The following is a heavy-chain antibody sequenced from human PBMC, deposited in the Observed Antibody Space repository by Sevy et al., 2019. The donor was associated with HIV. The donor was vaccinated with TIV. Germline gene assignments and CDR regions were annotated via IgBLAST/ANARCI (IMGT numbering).Heavy chain of an antibody. J-gene: IGHJ6*02. CDR3: AKDYVIKTFSSTXXPXXXXXXX. CDR2: ISYDGSNK. V-gene: IGHV3-30*18. D-gene: IGHD2-2*01. Sequence: GSLRLSXAASXFTXXXXGMHWVRQAPGKGLXWVAVISYDGSNKYYADSVKGRFTISRDNSKNTQYLQMNSLRAEETAXXXCAKDYVIKTFSSTXXPXXXXXXXWGQXSTVTVSS. CDR1: XFTXXXXG.